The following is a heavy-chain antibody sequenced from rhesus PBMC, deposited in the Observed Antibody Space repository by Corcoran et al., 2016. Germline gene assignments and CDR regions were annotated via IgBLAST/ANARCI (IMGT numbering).Heavy chain of an antibody. CDR3: ASGLAYYFDY. CDR1: GGSISRSY. CDR2: FYGSGAST. V-gene: IGHV4-169*02. D-gene: IGHD6-31*01. Sequence: QVQLQESGPGVVKPSETLSLTCAVPGGSISRSYWSWIRHAPGKGLEWIGYFYGSGASTHSNPSLTSRVTLSVGTSKNQLSLKLSSVTAADTAVYYCASGLAYYFDYWGQGVLVTVSS. J-gene: IGHJ4*01.